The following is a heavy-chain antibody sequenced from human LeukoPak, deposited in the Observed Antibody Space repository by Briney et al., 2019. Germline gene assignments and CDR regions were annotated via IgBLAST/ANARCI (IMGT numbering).Heavy chain of an antibody. Sequence: PSETLSLTCTVSGGSFTSYYWSWIRQPPGEGLEWIGYIYHSGSTNYNPSLKSRVAISVDTSKNQFSLKLSSVTAADTAVYYCARDNGYNYYWGQGTLVTVSS. CDR1: GGSFTSYY. D-gene: IGHD5-24*01. V-gene: IGHV4-59*01. CDR3: ARDNGYNYY. J-gene: IGHJ4*02. CDR2: IYHSGST.